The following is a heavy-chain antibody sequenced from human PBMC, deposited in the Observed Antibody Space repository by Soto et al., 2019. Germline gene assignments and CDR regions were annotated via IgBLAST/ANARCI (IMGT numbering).Heavy chain of an antibody. Sequence: PGGSVRLSCAASGFTFSSYSMNWFRQAPGKGLEWVSYISSSSSTIYYADSVKGRFTISRDNAKNSLYLQMNSLRDEDTAVYYCARENYGDYLNWFDPWGQGTLVTVSS. CDR2: ISSSSSTI. CDR1: GFTFSSYS. J-gene: IGHJ5*02. D-gene: IGHD4-17*01. V-gene: IGHV3-48*02. CDR3: ARENYGDYLNWFDP.